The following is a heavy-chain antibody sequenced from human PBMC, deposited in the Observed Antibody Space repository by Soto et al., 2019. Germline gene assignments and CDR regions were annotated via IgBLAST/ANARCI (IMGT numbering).Heavy chain of an antibody. Sequence: ASVKVSCKSSACTFTSYGISWVRQAPVQGLEGMGWISAANGNTEYAKKFQGRVTMATDTSTSTAYLEVRSLRSDDTAVYYCARFLWSGSPHYYYCGMDVWGQGTTVTVSS. CDR3: ARFLWSGSPHYYYCGMDV. D-gene: IGHD3-3*01. CDR1: ACTFTSYG. CDR2: ISAANGNT. V-gene: IGHV1-18*01. J-gene: IGHJ6*02.